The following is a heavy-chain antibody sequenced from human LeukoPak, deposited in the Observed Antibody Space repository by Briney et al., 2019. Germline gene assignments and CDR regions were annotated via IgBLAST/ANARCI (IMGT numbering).Heavy chain of an antibody. CDR1: GFIFSSYA. J-gene: IGHJ4*02. D-gene: IGHD6-13*01. V-gene: IGHV3-23*01. Sequence: GGSLRLSCAASGFIFSSYAMSWVRQAPGRGLEWVSTISGSGGSTYYADSVKGRFTVSRDNSKNTLYLQMKSLRVEDAAVYYCAKDRRAAAGPPYYFDNWGQGTLVTVSS. CDR2: ISGSGGST. CDR3: AKDRRAAAGPPYYFDN.